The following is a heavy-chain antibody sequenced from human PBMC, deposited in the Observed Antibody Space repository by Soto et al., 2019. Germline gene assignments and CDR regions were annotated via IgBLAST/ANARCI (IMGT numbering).Heavy chain of an antibody. CDR2: IYPGDSDT. V-gene: IGHV5-51*01. Sequence: HGESLKISCKGSGYSFTNYWIGWVRQMPGKGLEWMGIIYPGDSDTRYSPSFQGQVTISADKSISTAYLQWSSLKASDTAMYYCARDYYGSGNAYYYYGMDVWGQGTTVTVSS. CDR3: ARDYYGSGNAYYYYGMDV. J-gene: IGHJ6*02. D-gene: IGHD3-10*01. CDR1: GYSFTNYW.